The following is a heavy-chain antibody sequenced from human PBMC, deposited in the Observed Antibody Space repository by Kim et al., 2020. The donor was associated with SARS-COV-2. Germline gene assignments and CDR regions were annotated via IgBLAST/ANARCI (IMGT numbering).Heavy chain of an antibody. CDR1: GFTFDDYG. V-gene: IGHV3-43*02. CDR2: ISGDGAAT. CDR3: AKDRDITAGGTLDY. Sequence: GGSLRLSCAASGFTFDDYGMHWARQAPGKGLEWISLISGDGAATYYADSVKGRFTISRDNRQNSLYLQVNSLKSEDTAFYYCAKDRDITAGGTLDYWGQG. D-gene: IGHD1-1*01. J-gene: IGHJ4*02.